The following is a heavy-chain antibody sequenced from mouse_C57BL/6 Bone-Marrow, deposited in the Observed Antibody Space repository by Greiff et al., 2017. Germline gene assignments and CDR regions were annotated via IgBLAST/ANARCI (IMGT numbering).Heavy chain of an antibody. CDR1: GYTFTDYY. CDR3: ARFGYDAMDY. Sequence: VQLQQSGPVLVKPGASVKMSCKASGYTFTDYYMNWVKQSHGKSLEWIGVINPYNGGTSYNQKFKGKATLTVDKSSSTAYMELNSLTAEDSAVYYCARFGYDAMDYWGQGTSVTVSS. J-gene: IGHJ4*01. V-gene: IGHV1-19*01. CDR2: INPYNGGT.